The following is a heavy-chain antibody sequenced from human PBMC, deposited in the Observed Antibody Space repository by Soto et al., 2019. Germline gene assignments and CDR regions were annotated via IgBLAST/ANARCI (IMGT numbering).Heavy chain of an antibody. D-gene: IGHD2-15*01. CDR2: IYYSGST. CDR3: ARLPGYCSGGSCWSFDY. V-gene: IGHV4-39*01. Sequence: SETLSLTCTVSGGSISSSSYYWGWIRQPPGKGLEWIGSIYYSGSTYYNLSLKSRVTISVDTSKNQFSLKLSSVTAADTAVYFCARLPGYCSGGSCWSFDYWGQGTLVTVSS. J-gene: IGHJ4*02. CDR1: GGSISSSSYY.